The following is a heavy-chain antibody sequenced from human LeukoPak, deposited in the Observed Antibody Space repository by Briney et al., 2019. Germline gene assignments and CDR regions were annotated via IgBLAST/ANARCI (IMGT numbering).Heavy chain of an antibody. CDR3: ARDEAGAIAAAGTSWFDP. J-gene: IGHJ5*02. V-gene: IGHV4-31*03. D-gene: IGHD6-13*01. CDR1: GGSLSSGGYY. CDR2: IYYSGST. Sequence: SGTLSLTCTVSGGSLSSGGYYWSWLRQHPGTGVEGIGYIYYSGSTYYNPSLKSRVTLSVDTSKNQFSLKLSSATAADTAVYYCARDEAGAIAAAGTSWFDPWGQGTLVTVSS.